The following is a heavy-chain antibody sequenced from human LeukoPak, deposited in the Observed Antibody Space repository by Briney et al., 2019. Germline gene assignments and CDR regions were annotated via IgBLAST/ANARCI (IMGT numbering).Heavy chain of an antibody. V-gene: IGHV3-7*01. J-gene: IGHJ4*02. CDR1: GFTFSSYW. CDR3: ARDVEIPAAILGRFDY. D-gene: IGHD2-2*01. Sequence: GGSLRLSCAASGFTFSSYWMSWVRQAPGKGLEWVANIKQDGSEKYYVDSVKGRFTISRDNAKNSLYLQMNSLRAEDTAVYYCARDVEIPAAILGRFDYWGQGTLVTVSS. CDR2: IKQDGSEK.